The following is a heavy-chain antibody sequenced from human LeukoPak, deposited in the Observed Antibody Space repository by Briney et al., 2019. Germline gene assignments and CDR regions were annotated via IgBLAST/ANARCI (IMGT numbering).Heavy chain of an antibody. CDR3: VRVGYCSSTSCYTQFDY. V-gene: IGHV3-21*01. D-gene: IGHD2-2*02. Sequence: GGSLRLSCAASRFTFSSYSMNWVRQAPGKGLEWVSSISSSSSYIYYADSVKGRFTISRDNAKNSLYLQMNSLRAEDTAVYYCVRVGYCSSTSCYTQFDYWGQGTLVTVSS. J-gene: IGHJ4*02. CDR1: RFTFSSYS. CDR2: ISSSSSYI.